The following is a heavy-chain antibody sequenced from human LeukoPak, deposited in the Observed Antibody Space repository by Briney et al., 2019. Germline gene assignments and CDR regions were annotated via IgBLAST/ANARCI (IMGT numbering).Heavy chain of an antibody. Sequence: SETLSLTCTVSGGSISSYYWSWIRQPAGKGLEWIGYIYYSGSTYYNPSLKSRVTISVDTSKNQFSLKLSSVTAADTAVYYCARELVGAISFDYWGQGTLVTVSS. CDR2: IYYSGST. J-gene: IGHJ4*02. CDR3: ARELVGAISFDY. CDR1: GGSISSYY. D-gene: IGHD1-26*01. V-gene: IGHV4-59*06.